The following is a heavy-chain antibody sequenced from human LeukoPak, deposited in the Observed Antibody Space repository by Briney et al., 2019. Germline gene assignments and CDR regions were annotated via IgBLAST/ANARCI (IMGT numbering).Heavy chain of an antibody. CDR1: GGTFSSYA. CDR3: ARDGAYESGSYYQTHY. J-gene: IGHJ4*02. V-gene: IGHV1-69*05. D-gene: IGHD3-10*01. CDR2: IIPIFGTA. Sequence: GSSVKVSCKASGGTFSSYAISWVRQAPGQGLEWMGGIIPIFGTANYAQKFQGRATITTDESTSTAYMELSSLRSEDTAVYYCARDGAYESGSYYQTHYWGQGTLVTVSS.